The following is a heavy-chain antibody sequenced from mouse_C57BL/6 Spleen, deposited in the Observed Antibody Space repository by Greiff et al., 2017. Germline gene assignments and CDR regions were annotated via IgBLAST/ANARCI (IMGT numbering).Heavy chain of an antibody. J-gene: IGHJ3*01. CDR2: INYDGSST. D-gene: IGHD2-2*01. CDR3: ARTYGYDGPWFAY. Sequence: EVKLVESEGGLVQPGSSMKLSCTASGFTFSDYYMAWVRQVPEKGLEWVANINYDGSSTYYLDSLQSRFIISRDNAKNILYLQMSSLKSEDTAPYYCARTYGYDGPWFAYWGQGTLVTVSA. V-gene: IGHV5-16*01. CDR1: GFTFSDYY.